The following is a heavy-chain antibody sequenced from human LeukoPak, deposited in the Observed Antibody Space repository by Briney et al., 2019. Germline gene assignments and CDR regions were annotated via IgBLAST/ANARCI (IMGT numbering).Heavy chain of an antibody. J-gene: IGHJ2*01. CDR2: IYYSGST. D-gene: IGHD6-13*01. CDR3: ARGAAAGSYWYFDL. V-gene: IGHV4-59*01. CDR1: GGSISSYY. Sequence: PSETLSLTCTVSGGSISSYYWSWIRQPPGEGLEWIGYIYYSGSTNYNPSLKSRITISVDTSKNQFSLKLSSVTAADTAVYYCARGAAAGSYWYFDLWGRGTLVTVSS.